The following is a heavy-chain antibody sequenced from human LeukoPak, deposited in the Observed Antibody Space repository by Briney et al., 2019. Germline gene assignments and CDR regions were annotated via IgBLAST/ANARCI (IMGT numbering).Heavy chain of an antibody. CDR1: GFTFSSYW. Sequence: GGSLRLSCAASGFTFSSYWMHWVRQAPGKGLVWVSRINSDGSSTSYADSVKGRFTISRDNAKNTLYLQMNSLRAEDTAVYYCARERRVFNWFDPWGQGTLVTVSS. J-gene: IGHJ5*02. CDR2: INSDGSST. CDR3: ARERRVFNWFDP. D-gene: IGHD6-13*01. V-gene: IGHV3-74*01.